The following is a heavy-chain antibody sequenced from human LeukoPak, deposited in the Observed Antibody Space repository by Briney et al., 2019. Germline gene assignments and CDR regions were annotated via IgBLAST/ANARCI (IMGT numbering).Heavy chain of an antibody. CDR3: ARATVVTSFDY. D-gene: IGHD4-17*01. CDR1: GGSISSYN. J-gene: IGHJ4*02. V-gene: IGHV4-59*01. Sequence: SETLSLTCTVSGGSISSYNWSWIRQPPGKGLEWIGYIYYSGSTNYNPSLKSRVTISVDTSKNQFSLKLSSVTAADTAVYYCARATVVTSFDYWGQGTLVTVSS. CDR2: IYYSGST.